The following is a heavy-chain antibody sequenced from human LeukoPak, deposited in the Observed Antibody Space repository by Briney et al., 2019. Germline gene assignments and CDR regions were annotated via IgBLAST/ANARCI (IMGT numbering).Heavy chain of an antibody. CDR3: AREGPITMIVVVEAFDI. V-gene: IGHV3-48*04. D-gene: IGHD3-22*01. J-gene: IGHJ3*02. Sequence: GGSLRLSCAASGFTFSSYSMNWVRQAPGKGLEWVSYISSSSSTIYYADSVKGRFTISRDNAKNSLYLQMNSLRAEDTAVYYCAREGPITMIVVVEAFDIWGQGTMVTVSS. CDR1: GFTFSSYS. CDR2: ISSSSSTI.